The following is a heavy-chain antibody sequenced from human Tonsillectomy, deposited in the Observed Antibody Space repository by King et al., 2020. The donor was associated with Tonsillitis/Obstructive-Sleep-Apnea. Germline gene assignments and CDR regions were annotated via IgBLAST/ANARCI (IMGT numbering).Heavy chain of an antibody. D-gene: IGHD3-22*01. Sequence: VQLQQWGAELLKPSETLSLTCAVYGGSFSGYYWSWIRQPPGKGLEWIGEINHSGSTNYNPSLKSRVTISVDTSKNQFSLKLSSVTAADTAVYYCARLPSSAEYYYYYYGMDVWGQGTTVTVSS. CDR1: GGSFSGYY. CDR3: ARLPSSAEYYYYYYGMDV. V-gene: IGHV4-34*01. CDR2: INHSGST. J-gene: IGHJ6*02.